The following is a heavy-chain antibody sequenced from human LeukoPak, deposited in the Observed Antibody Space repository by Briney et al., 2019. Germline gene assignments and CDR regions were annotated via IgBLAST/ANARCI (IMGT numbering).Heavy chain of an antibody. Sequence: SETLSLTCAVYGGSFSGYYWSWIRQPPGKGLEWIGEISHSGSTNYNPSLKSRVTISVDTSKSQFSLKLSSVTAADTAVYYCARGGGYNWFDPWGQGTLVTVSS. CDR3: ARGGGYNWFDP. J-gene: IGHJ5*02. CDR2: ISHSGST. V-gene: IGHV4-34*01. CDR1: GGSFSGYY.